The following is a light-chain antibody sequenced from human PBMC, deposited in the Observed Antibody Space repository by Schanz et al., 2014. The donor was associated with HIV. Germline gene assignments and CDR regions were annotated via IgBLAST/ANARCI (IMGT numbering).Light chain of an antibody. J-gene: IGKJ1*01. Sequence: EIVLTQSPGSLSLSPGGRATLSCGASQRLSSSYLAWYQQKRDQPPRLVIYATSTRAAGIPDRFSGTGSGTDFTLTISGLQAEDVAVYFCQQYFDIQTFGQGTRVEVQ. V-gene: IGKV3-20*01. CDR2: ATS. CDR1: QRLSSSY. CDR3: QQYFDIQT.